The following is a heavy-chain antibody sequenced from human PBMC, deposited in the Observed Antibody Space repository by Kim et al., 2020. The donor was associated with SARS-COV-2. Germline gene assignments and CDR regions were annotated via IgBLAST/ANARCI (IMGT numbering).Heavy chain of an antibody. CDR2: INTNTGNP. V-gene: IGHV7-4-1*02. J-gene: IGHJ5*02. CDR1: GYTFTSYA. D-gene: IGHD3-22*01. CDR3: ARVGHYYDSSGITGFDP. Sequence: ASVKVSCKASGYTFTSYAMNWVRQAPGQGLEWMGWINTNTGNPTYAQGFTGRFVFSLDTSVSTAYLQISSLKAEDTAVYYCARVGHYYDSSGITGFDPWGQGTLVTVSS.